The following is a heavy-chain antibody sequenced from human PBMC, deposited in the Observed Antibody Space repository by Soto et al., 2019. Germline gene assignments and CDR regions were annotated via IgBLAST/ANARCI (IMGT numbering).Heavy chain of an antibody. J-gene: IGHJ6*02. D-gene: IGHD2-15*01. CDR3: VAATTLTGYYGMDV. CDR2: ISSSSSYI. Sequence: EVQLVESGGGLVKPGGSLRLSCAASGFTFSSYSMNWVRQAPGKGLEWVSSISSSSSYIYYADSVKGRFTTSRDNAKNSLYLQMNSLRAEDTALYYSVAATTLTGYYGMDVWGQGTTVTVSS. CDR1: GFTFSSYS. V-gene: IGHV3-21*01.